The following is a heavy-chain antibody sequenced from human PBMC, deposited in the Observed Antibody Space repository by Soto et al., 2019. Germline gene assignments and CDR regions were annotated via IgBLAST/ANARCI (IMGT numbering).Heavy chain of an antibody. V-gene: IGHV3-30*18. CDR1: GFTISSYG. D-gene: IGHD3-22*01. CDR3: AKPQMGVVVISYFDY. CDR2: ISYDGSNK. J-gene: IGHJ4*02. Sequence: PGGSLRLSCAASGFTISSYGMHWVRQAPGKGLEWVAVISYDGSNKYYADSVKGRFTISRDNSKNTLYLQMNSLRAEDTAVYYCAKPQMGVVVISYFDYWGQGTLVTVS.